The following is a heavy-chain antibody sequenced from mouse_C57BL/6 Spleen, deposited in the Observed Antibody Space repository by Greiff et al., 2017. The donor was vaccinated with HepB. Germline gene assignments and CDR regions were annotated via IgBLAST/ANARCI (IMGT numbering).Heavy chain of an antibody. D-gene: IGHD1-1*01. Sequence: QVQLQQSGAELVKPGASVKLSCKASGYTFTSYWMHWVKQRPGQGLEWIGMIHPNSGSTNYNEKFKSKATLTVDKSSSTAYMQLSSLTSEDSAVYYCARHYGSSYGNYAMDYWGQGTSVTVSS. V-gene: IGHV1-64*01. CDR2: IHPNSGST. CDR1: GYTFTSYW. J-gene: IGHJ4*01. CDR3: ARHYGSSYGNYAMDY.